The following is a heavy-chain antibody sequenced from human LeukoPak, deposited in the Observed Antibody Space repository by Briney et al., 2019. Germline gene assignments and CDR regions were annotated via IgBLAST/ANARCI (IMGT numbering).Heavy chain of an antibody. J-gene: IGHJ4*02. CDR1: GGSFSTYY. D-gene: IGHD3-22*01. V-gene: IGHV4-34*01. CDR2: INHSGST. Sequence: SETLSLTCTVSGGSFSTYYWSWIRQPPGKGLEWIGEINHSGSTNYNPSLKSRVTISVDTSKNQFSLKLSSVTAADTAVYYCARDSPYYYDSSGYNFDYWGQGTLVTVSS. CDR3: ARDSPYYYDSSGYNFDY.